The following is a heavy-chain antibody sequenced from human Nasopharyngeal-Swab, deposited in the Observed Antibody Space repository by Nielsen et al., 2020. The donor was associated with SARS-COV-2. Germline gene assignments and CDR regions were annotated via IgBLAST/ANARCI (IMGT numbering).Heavy chain of an antibody. J-gene: IGHJ4*02. CDR1: GGSISSGGYY. CDR3: ARVDYYDNMH. V-gene: IGHV4-31*03. Sequence: SETLSLTCTVSGGSISSGGYYWSWIRQHPGKGLEWIGYIYYSGSTYYNPSLKSRVTISVDTSKNQFSLKLSSVTAADTAVYYCARVDYYDNMHWGQGTLVTVSS. CDR2: IYYSGST. D-gene: IGHD3-22*01.